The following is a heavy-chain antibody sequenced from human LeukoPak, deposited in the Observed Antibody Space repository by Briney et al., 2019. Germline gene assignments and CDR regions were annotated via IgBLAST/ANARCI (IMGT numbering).Heavy chain of an antibody. CDR1: GFTVSSKY. J-gene: IGHJ4*02. Sequence: GGSLRLSCAASGFTVSSKYMSWVRQAPGKGLEWVSVLYSGGTTYYADSVKGRFTISRDNSKNTLYLQMNSLRAEDTAVYYCAKGWVYYDSSGYLDFDYWGQGTLVTVSS. D-gene: IGHD3-22*01. V-gene: IGHV3-53*05. CDR2: LYSGGTT. CDR3: AKGWVYYDSSGYLDFDY.